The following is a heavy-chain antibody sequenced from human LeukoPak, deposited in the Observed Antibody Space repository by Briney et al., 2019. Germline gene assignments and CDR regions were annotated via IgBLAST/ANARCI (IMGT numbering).Heavy chain of an antibody. J-gene: IGHJ5*02. Sequence: PGGSLRLSCGASGLTFSTYSMNWVRQAPGKGLEWVSYISGDSGARYYADSVKGRFTIFRDNAKNSLYLQMNSLRAEDTGVYYCARATQPGFDPWGQGTLVTVSS. CDR1: GLTFSTYS. D-gene: IGHD2-15*01. CDR3: ARATQPGFDP. V-gene: IGHV3-48*01. CDR2: ISGDSGAR.